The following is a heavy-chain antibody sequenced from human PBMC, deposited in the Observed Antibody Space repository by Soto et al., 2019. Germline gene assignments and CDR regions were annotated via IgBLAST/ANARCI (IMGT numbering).Heavy chain of an antibody. Sequence: EVQLVESGGGLIQPGGSLRLSCAVSGFTVSNNYMSWVRQAPGKGLEGVSVIYSGGYTAYGDSVKGRFTISRDNSKNTPFLKKNPRSAHDPAVDYGATVPGGGGYGGQGTLVTVSS. D-gene: IGHD3-10*01. J-gene: IGHJ4*02. CDR2: IYSGGYT. V-gene: IGHV3-53*01. CDR3: ATVPGGGGY. CDR1: GFTVSNNY.